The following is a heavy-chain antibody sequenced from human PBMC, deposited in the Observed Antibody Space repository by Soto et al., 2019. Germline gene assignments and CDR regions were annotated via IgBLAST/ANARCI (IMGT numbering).Heavy chain of an antibody. J-gene: IGHJ4*02. V-gene: IGHV4-38-2*01. CDR1: GCSRSSGGY. D-gene: IGHD1-26*01. CDR2: IYHSGST. CDR3: ARQGSSSSRVDY. Sequence: LATPSLTWAVSGCSRSSGGYWGWIRQPPGEGLEWIGSIYHSGSTYYNPSLKSRVTISVDTSKNQFSLKLSSVTAADTAGYYCARQGSSSSRVDYWGQGTLVTGSS.